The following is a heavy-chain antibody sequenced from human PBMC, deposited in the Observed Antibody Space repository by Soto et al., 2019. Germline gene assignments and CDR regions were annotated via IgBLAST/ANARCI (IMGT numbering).Heavy chain of an antibody. CDR1: GGSISSYY. CDR2: IYYSGST. Sequence: SETLSLTCTVSGGSISSYYWSWIRQPPGKGLEWIGYIYYSGSTNYNPSLKSRVTISVDTSKNQFSLKLSSVTAADTAVYYCASAWSGNGDYYYYYGMDVWGQGTTVTVSS. J-gene: IGHJ6*02. D-gene: IGHD3-3*01. CDR3: ASAWSGNGDYYYYYGMDV. V-gene: IGHV4-59*01.